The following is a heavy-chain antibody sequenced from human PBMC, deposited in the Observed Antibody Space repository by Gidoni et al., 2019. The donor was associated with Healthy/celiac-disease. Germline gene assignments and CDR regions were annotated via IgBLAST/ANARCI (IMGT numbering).Heavy chain of an antibody. CDR3: AKSSFGVVIGFDY. CDR1: GFTFSSYA. Sequence: EVQLLESGGGLVQPGGSLRLSCAASGFTFSSYAMSWVRQAPGKGLDWVSAIIGSGGSTYYADSVKGRFTISRDNSKNTLYLQMNSLRAEYTAVYYCAKSSFGVVIGFDYWGQGTLVTVSS. V-gene: IGHV3-23*01. CDR2: IIGSGGST. J-gene: IGHJ4*02. D-gene: IGHD3-3*01.